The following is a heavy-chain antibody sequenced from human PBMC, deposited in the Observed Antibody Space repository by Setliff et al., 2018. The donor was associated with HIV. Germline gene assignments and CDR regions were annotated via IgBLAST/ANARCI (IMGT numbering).Heavy chain of an antibody. J-gene: IGHJ4*02. CDR2: INPKSDGT. V-gene: IGHV1-2*04. D-gene: IGHD3-22*01. CDR1: GYSFTDYY. Sequence: AASVKVSCKASGYSFTDYYIHWVRQAPGQGLEWMGWINPKSDGTNYAQKFQGWITMTRDTSISPAYMELSRLRSDDTAVYYCARGMDYYETSGYYQYYFDYWGQGTLVTVSS. CDR3: ARGMDYYETSGYYQYYFDY.